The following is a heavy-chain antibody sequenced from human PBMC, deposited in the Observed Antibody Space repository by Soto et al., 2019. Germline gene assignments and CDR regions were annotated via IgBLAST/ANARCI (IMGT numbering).Heavy chain of an antibody. CDR2: ITGSGGST. V-gene: IGHV3-23*01. CDR1: GFTFSTYA. Sequence: EVQLLESGGGLVQPGGSLRLSCAASGFTFSTYAMSWVRQAPGKGLEWVSVITGSGGSTYHADSVKGRFTISRDNSKNTLYLQMNSLRADDTAVYFCAKGSSSSRPYYFDYWGQGTLVTVSS. J-gene: IGHJ4*02. D-gene: IGHD3-3*01. CDR3: AKGSSSSRPYYFDY.